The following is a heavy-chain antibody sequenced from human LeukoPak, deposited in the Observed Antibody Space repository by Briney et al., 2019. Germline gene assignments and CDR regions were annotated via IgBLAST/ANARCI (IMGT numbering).Heavy chain of an antibody. J-gene: IGHJ4*02. V-gene: IGHV3-30*18. CDR1: GFIFSSYG. CDR2: ISYDGSNK. CDR3: AKGDPMVRGVLDY. D-gene: IGHD3-10*01. Sequence: PGRSLRPSCAASGFIFSSYGMHWVRQAPGKGLEWVAVISYDGSNKYYADSVKGRFTISRDNSKNTLYLQMSSLRAEDTAVYYCAKGDPMVRGVLDYWGQGTLVTVSS.